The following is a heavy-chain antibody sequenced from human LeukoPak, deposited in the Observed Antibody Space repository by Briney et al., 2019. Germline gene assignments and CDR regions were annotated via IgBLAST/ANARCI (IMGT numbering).Heavy chain of an antibody. CDR3: ARTPTHDYGDYVDY. J-gene: IGHJ4*02. CDR1: GYSISSSNW. D-gene: IGHD4-17*01. Sequence: SATLSLTCAVSGYSISSSNWWGWIRQPPGKGLEWIGYIYYSWSTYYNPSLKSRVTMSVDTSKNQFSLKLSSVTAVDTAVYYCARTPTHDYGDYVDYWGQGTLVTVSS. V-gene: IGHV4-28*01. CDR2: IYYSWST.